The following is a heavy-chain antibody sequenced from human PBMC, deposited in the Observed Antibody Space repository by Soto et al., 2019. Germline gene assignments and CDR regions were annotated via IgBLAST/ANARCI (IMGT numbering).Heavy chain of an antibody. CDR2: IYYSGST. Sequence: SETLSLTCTVSGGSVSSGSYYWSWIRQPPGKGLEWIGYIYYSGSTNYNPSLKSRFTISVDTSKNQFSLKLSSVTAADTAVYYCARGELPSGYYFDYWGQGTLVTVSS. J-gene: IGHJ4*02. CDR1: GGSVSSGSYY. D-gene: IGHD1-26*01. V-gene: IGHV4-61*01. CDR3: ARGELPSGYYFDY.